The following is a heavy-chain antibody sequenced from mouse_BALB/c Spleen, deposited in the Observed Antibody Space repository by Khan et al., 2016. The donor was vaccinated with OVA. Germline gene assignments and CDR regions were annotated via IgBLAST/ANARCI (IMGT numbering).Heavy chain of an antibody. CDR2: IAPGSGGT. D-gene: IGHD1-1*01. Sequence: DLVKPGASVKLSCKASGYTFTSYWINWIKQRPGQGLEWIGLIAPGSGGTYYNEMFKGKATLTVDTSSNTAYIQLISLSSEDSAVYFCARSNYYGSSLYAMDYWGQGTSVTVSS. V-gene: IGHV1S41*01. CDR3: ARSNYYGSSLYAMDY. J-gene: IGHJ4*01. CDR1: GYTFTSYW.